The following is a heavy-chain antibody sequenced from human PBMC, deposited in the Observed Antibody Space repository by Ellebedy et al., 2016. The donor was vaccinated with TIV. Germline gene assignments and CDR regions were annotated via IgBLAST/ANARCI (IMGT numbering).Heavy chain of an antibody. V-gene: IGHV1-69*13. D-gene: IGHD6-19*01. CDR3: ARSYSSGWYGNDAFDI. Sequence: SVKVSCXASGGTFSSYAISWVRQAPGQGLEWMGGIIPIFGTANYEQKFQGRVTITADESTSTAYMELSSLRSEDTAVYYCARSYSSGWYGNDAFDIWGQGTMVTVSS. CDR2: IIPIFGTA. CDR1: GGTFSSYA. J-gene: IGHJ3*02.